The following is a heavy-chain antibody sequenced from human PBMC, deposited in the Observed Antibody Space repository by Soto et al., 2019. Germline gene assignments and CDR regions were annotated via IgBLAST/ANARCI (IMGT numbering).Heavy chain of an antibody. Sequence: QVQLVQSGAEVKKPGASVKVSCKAPGGTFSNYAISWVRQAPGQGLEWMGRIIPLLGITNYAQKCQGRVTLTADIFTGTSYTELSSLRSEDTAVYYCASLPRGYCTTSSCFGYFAYWGQGTQVTVSS. CDR3: ASLPRGYCTTSSCFGYFAY. J-gene: IGHJ4*02. V-gene: IGHV1-69*02. CDR2: IIPLLGIT. CDR1: GGTFSNYA. D-gene: IGHD2-2*01.